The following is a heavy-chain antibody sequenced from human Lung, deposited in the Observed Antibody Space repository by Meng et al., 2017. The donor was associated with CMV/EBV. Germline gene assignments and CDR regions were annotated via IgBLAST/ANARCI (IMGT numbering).Heavy chain of an antibody. CDR3: AKGISNYVHPNWFDP. D-gene: IGHD4-11*01. J-gene: IGHJ5*02. V-gene: IGHV3-23*01. CDR2: ISGSGGST. CDR1: GFTFSSYA. Sequence: GEXXKISCAASGFTFSSYAMSWVRQAPGKGLEWVSAISGSGGSTYYADSVKGRFTISRDNSKNTLYLQMNSLRAEDTAVYYCAKGISNYVHPNWFDPWGQGTXVTVSS.